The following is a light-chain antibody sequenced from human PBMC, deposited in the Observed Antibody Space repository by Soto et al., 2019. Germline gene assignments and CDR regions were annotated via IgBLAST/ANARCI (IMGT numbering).Light chain of an antibody. J-gene: IGLJ7*01. V-gene: IGLV1-40*01. CDR3: QSYDSSLSGYAV. CDR2: SNN. Sequence: QSVLTQPPSVSGAPGQRVTISCTGSSSNIGAGYDVHWYQQLPGTTPKLLIYSNNNRPSGVPDRFSGSESGTSASLAITGLQAEVEADYYCQSYDSSLSGYAVFGGGTQLTVL. CDR1: SSNIGAGYD.